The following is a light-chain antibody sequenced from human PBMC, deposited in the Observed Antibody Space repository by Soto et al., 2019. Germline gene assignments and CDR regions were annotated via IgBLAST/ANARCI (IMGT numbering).Light chain of an antibody. J-gene: IGKJ2*01. CDR3: QQRSNWPPMYT. V-gene: IGKV3-11*01. CDR2: DAS. CDR1: QSVSSY. Sequence: EFVLTQSPATLSLSPGERTTLSCRASQSVSSYLAWYQQKPGQAPRLLIYDASNRATCIPARFSGSGSGTDFTLTISSLEPEDFAVYYCQQRSNWPPMYTFGQGTKVDIK.